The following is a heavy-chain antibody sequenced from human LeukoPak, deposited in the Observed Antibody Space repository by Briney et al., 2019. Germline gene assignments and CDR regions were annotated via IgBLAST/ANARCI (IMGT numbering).Heavy chain of an antibody. CDR2: ISYDGSNK. D-gene: IGHD3-9*01. J-gene: IGHJ4*02. CDR1: GFTFSSYG. V-gene: IGHV3-30*18. CDR3: AHDILTGYSKFDY. Sequence: GGSLRLSCAASGFTFSSYGMHWVRQAPGKGLEWVAVISYDGSNKYYADSVKGRFTISRDNSKNTLYLQMTSLRAEDTAVYYCAHDILTGYSKFDYWGQGTLVTVSS.